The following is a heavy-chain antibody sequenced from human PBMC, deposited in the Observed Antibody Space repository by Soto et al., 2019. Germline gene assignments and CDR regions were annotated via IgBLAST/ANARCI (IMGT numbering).Heavy chain of an antibody. CDR3: VRGRSSSDY. J-gene: IGHJ4*02. D-gene: IGHD6-6*01. CDR1: GFTFSSYS. CDR2: INQDGSEK. Sequence: EVQLVESGGGLVQPGGSLRLSCAASGFTFSSYSMSWVRQAPGKGLEWMASINQDGSEKDYVDSVRGRFTISRDNAKTSLYLQMNSLRAEDTAMYYCVRGRSSSDYWGQGTLVTVSS. V-gene: IGHV3-7*01.